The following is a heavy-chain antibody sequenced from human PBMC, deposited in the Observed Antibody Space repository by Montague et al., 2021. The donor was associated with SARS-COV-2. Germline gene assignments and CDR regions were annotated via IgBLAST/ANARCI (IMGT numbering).Heavy chain of an antibody. D-gene: IGHD3-3*01. CDR1: GGSISSGGYY. CDR3: ARIPRNYDFWSGFYDAFDI. V-gene: IGHV4-31*03. CDR2: IYYSGST. J-gene: IGHJ3*02. Sequence: TLSLTCTVSGGSISSGGYYWSWIRQHPGKGLEWIGYIYYSGSTYYNPSLKSRVTISVDTSKNQFSLKLSSVTAADTAVYYCARIPRNYDFWSGFYDAFDIWGQGTMVTVSS.